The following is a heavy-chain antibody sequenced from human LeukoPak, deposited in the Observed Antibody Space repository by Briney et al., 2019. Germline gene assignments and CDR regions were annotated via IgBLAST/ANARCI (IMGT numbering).Heavy chain of an antibody. D-gene: IGHD3-22*01. CDR2: IYYSGST. CDR1: GGSISSGSYY. CDR3: AREASGYYDSSGYYPFDY. J-gene: IGHJ4*02. Sequence: TSETLSLTCTVSGGSISSGSYYWGWIRQPSGKGLEWIGSIYYSGSTYYNPSLKSRVTISVDTSKNQFSLKLSSVTAADTAVYYCAREASGYYDSSGYYPFDYWGQGTLVTVSS. V-gene: IGHV4-39*07.